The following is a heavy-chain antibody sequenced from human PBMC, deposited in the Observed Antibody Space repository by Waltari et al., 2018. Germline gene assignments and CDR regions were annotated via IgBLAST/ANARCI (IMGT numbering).Heavy chain of an antibody. CDR2: ITTNTGNP. V-gene: IGHV7-4-1*02. J-gene: IGHJ5*02. CDR3: AREVVPSSKVVVNWFDP. Sequence: QVQLVQSGSELKKPGASVKISCKASGYTFTHYAIHWLRQVPGQGLKLMGWITTNTGNPTYVQGFTGRFVFSLDTSVSTAYLEINNLKADDTAVYYCAREVVPSSKVVVNWFDPWGQGTLVTVSS. CDR1: GYTFTHYA. D-gene: IGHD2-2*01.